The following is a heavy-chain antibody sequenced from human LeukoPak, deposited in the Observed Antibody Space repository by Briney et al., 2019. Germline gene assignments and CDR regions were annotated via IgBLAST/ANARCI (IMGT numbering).Heavy chain of an antibody. Sequence: TGVSLRLSCAASGFPFSSYGMQWVRQAPGKGLEGVAVLSYDGSNEYYADSVKGRFTISRDNSKNTLYLQMNSLRVEDTAVYYCAGSWFYRDYFEYWGQGTLVTVSS. CDR2: LSYDGSNE. V-gene: IGHV3-30*03. CDR1: GFPFSSYG. J-gene: IGHJ4*02. CDR3: AGSWFYRDYFEY. D-gene: IGHD3-10*01.